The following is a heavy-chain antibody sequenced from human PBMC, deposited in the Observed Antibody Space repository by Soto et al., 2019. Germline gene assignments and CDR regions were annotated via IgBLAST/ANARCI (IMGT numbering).Heavy chain of an antibody. J-gene: IGHJ6*02. Sequence: QVQLVASGGGVVQPGTSLRLSCEASGFTFSDHAMHWVRQAPGKGLEWVAGVWFDGGNKFYTDSVKGRFTISIDNSKNTLFLHMNSLRVVDTAVYYCARAPAGDYTLYHYYTMDVWGQGTPVTVSS. CDR3: ARAPAGDYTLYHYYTMDV. V-gene: IGHV3-33*01. CDR2: VWFDGGNK. D-gene: IGHD4-17*01. CDR1: GFTFSDHA.